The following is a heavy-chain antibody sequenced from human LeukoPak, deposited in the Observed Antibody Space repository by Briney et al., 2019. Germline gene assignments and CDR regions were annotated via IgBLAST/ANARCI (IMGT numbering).Heavy chain of an antibody. CDR2: IYTSGST. V-gene: IGHV4-61*02. D-gene: IGHD4/OR15-4a*01. CDR1: GGSISSGSYY. J-gene: IGHJ6*03. Sequence: SQTLSLTCTVSGGSISSGSYYWSWIRQPAGKGLEWIGRIYTSGSTNYNPSLKSRVTISVDTSKNQFSLKLSSVTAADTAVYYCARVGAKYYYYYMDVWGKGTTVTVSS. CDR3: ARVGAKYYYYYMDV.